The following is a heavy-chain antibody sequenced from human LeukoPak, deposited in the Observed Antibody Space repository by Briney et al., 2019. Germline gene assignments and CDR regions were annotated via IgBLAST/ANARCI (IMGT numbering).Heavy chain of an antibody. D-gene: IGHD6-13*01. CDR2: INPNSGGT. CDR3: ARAAGYSSSWYAFDY. J-gene: IGHJ4*02. Sequence: ASVKVSCKASGYTFTGYYMHWVRQAPGQGLEWMGWINPNSGGTNYAQKFQGRVTITRNTSISTAYMELSSLRSEDTAVYYCARAAGYSSSWYAFDYWGQGTLVTVSS. V-gene: IGHV1-2*02. CDR1: GYTFTGYY.